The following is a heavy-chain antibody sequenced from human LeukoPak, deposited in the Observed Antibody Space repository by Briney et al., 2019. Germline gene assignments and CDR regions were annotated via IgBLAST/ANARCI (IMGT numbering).Heavy chain of an antibody. V-gene: IGHV4-4*02. Sequence: KPSETLSLTCAVSGGSISSSNWWSWVRQPPGKGLEWIGEVYHSGSTNYNPSLKSRVTMSVDKSKNQFSLNLSSVTAADTAVYYCLYGGNSGDWVYWGQGTLVTVSS. CDR3: LYGGNSGDWVY. D-gene: IGHD4-23*01. CDR2: VYHSGST. CDR1: GGSISSSNW. J-gene: IGHJ4*02.